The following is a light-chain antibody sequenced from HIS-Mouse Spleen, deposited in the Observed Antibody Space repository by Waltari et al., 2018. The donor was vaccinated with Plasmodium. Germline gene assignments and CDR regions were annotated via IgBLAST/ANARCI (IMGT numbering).Light chain of an antibody. Sequence: EIVLTQSPATLSLSPGERATLPCRASQSVSSYLAWYQQKPGQAPRLLIYDASNRATGIPARFSGSGSGTDFTLTISSLEPEDFAVYYCQQRSNWPRTFGQGTRLEIK. CDR1: QSVSSY. J-gene: IGKJ5*01. CDR2: DAS. CDR3: QQRSNWPRT. V-gene: IGKV3-11*01.